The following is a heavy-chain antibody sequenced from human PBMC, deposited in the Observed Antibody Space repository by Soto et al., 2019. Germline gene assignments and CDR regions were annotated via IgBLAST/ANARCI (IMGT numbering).Heavy chain of an antibody. CDR2: IIPIFGTA. V-gene: IGHV1-69*01. CDR3: ATESSYDSSGYYPPVLAMNAFDI. Sequence: QVQLVQSGAEVRKPGSSVKVSCKASGGTFSSYAISWVRQAPGQGLEWMGGIIPIFGTANYAQKFQGRVTITADESTSTAYMELSSLRSEDTAVYYCATESSYDSSGYYPPVLAMNAFDIWGQATMVTVSS. D-gene: IGHD3-22*01. J-gene: IGHJ3*02. CDR1: GGTFSSYA.